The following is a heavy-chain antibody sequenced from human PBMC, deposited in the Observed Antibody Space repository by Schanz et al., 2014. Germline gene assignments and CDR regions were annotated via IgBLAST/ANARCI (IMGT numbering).Heavy chain of an antibody. CDR2: INAHTGNT. CDR3: ARVHIATYHYNSPGAFDI. V-gene: IGHV1-18*01. CDR1: GYIFGSHG. Sequence: QLMQSGSEVRKPGASVKVSCKASGYIFGSHGMTWVRQAPGQGPELMGWINAHTGNTQDAQKFQGRVTMTRDTVTTTVHLELTRLRTDDTAIYYCARVHIATYHYNSPGAFDIWGQGTRVTVSS. J-gene: IGHJ3*02. D-gene: IGHD3-10*01.